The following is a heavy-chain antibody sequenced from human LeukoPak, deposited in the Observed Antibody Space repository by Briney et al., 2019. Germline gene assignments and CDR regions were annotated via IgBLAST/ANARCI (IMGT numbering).Heavy chain of an antibody. Sequence: GGSLRLSCAASGFTFANFGMSWVRQAPGKGLEWVSSIIGGAGSTYYADSVKGRFTISRDNSKNTLYLQMNSLRAEDTAVYYCAKEDGSGSYYFDYYYGMDVWGQGTTVTVSS. J-gene: IGHJ6*02. V-gene: IGHV3-23*01. CDR1: GFTFANFG. CDR3: AKEDGSGSYYFDYYYGMDV. D-gene: IGHD3-10*01. CDR2: IIGGAGST.